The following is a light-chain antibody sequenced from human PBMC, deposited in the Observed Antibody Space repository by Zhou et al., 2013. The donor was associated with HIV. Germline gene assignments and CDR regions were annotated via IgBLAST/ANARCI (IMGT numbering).Light chain of an antibody. CDR1: QSVSSN. J-gene: IGKJ2*01. Sequence: EIVMTQSPATLSVSPGERATLSCRASQSVSSNLAWYQQKPGQAPRLLIYGASTRATGIPARFGGSGSGTEFTLTISSMQSEDFAVYYCQQYGHSPNTFGQGTKLEIK. CDR2: GAS. V-gene: IGKV3-15*01. CDR3: QQYGHSPNT.